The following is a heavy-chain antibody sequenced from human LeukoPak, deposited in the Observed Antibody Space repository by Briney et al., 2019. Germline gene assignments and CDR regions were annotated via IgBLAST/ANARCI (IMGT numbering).Heavy chain of an antibody. Sequence: GGSLRLSCAASGFTFISYWMSWVRQAPGKGLEWVANIKEDGGEKNYVDAVKGRFTISRDNAKNSLYLQMNSLRAEDTAVYYCARDRGYSTFDYWGQGTLVTVSS. CDR3: ARDRGYSTFDY. CDR1: GFTFISYW. CDR2: IKEDGGEK. V-gene: IGHV3-7*01. J-gene: IGHJ4*02. D-gene: IGHD4-23*01.